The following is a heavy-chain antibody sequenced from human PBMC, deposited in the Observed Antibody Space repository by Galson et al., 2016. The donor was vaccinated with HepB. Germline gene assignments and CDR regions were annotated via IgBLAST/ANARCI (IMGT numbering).Heavy chain of an antibody. J-gene: IGHJ3*02. D-gene: IGHD1-26*01. CDR3: ARQGSGSYNSFDM. CDR2: MYPGDSGDSDI. CDR1: GYSFTTYW. V-gene: IGHV5-51*01. Sequence: QSGAEVTKPGESLRISCEASGYSFTTYWIAWVRQMPGKGLEEMGIMYPGDSGDSDIRYSPPFQGQGTISVDRSISTAYLQWSSLKAPDTAMYYCARQGSGSYNSFDMWGQGTMVTVSS.